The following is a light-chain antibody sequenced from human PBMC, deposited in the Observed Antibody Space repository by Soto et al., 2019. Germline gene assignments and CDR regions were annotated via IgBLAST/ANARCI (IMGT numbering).Light chain of an antibody. CDR1: SSDIGGYNF. J-gene: IGLJ1*01. V-gene: IGLV2-14*01. Sequence: QSALTQPASVSGSPGQSITISCTGTSSDIGGYNFVSWYQHHPGKAPKLIIYEVTDRPSGVSNRFSGSKSGNTASLTISGLQAEDEAEYYCSSYTNINTRACVFGTGTKLTVL. CDR2: EVT. CDR3: SSYTNINTRACV.